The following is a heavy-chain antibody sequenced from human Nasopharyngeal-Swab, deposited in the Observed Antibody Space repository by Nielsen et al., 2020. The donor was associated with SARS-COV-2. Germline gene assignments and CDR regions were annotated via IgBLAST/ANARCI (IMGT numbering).Heavy chain of an antibody. D-gene: IGHD3-10*01. Sequence: GESLKISCAASGFTFKTYAMTWVRQAPGKGLEWVSVISGSGGSTYYTDSVKGRFTISRDNSKGTLYLQMNSLRAEDTAVYYCARERGAGTRKGYFDYWGQGTLVTVSS. CDR3: ARERGAGTRKGYFDY. CDR2: ISGSGGST. CDR1: GFTFKTYA. J-gene: IGHJ4*02. V-gene: IGHV3-23*01.